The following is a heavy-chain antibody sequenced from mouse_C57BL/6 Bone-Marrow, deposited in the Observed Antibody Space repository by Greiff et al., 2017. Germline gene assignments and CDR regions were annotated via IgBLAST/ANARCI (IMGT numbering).Heavy chain of an antibody. CDR2: INPYNGGT. J-gene: IGHJ2*01. CDR3: ARRGEPYYFDY. V-gene: IGHV1-19*01. Sequence: VQLQQSGPVLVKPGASVKMSCKASGYTFTDYYMNWVKQSHGKSLEWIGVINPYNGGTSYNQKLKGKATLTVDKSSSTAYMELNSLTSEDSAVYYCARRGEPYYFDYWGQGTTLTVSS. CDR1: GYTFTDYY.